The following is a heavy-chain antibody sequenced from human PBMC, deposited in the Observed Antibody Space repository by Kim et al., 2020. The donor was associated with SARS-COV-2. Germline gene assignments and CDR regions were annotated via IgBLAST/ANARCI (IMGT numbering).Heavy chain of an antibody. D-gene: IGHD6-6*01. CDR1: GGSISSSSYY. CDR3: ARRGRSIAARGAGYSFDS. CDR2: IYYSGST. J-gene: IGHJ4*02. V-gene: IGHV4-39*01. Sequence: SETLSLTCTVSGGSISSSSYYWGWIRQPPGKGLEWIGSIYYSGSTYYNPSLKSRVTISVDTSKNQFSLKRSSVTAAATAVYYCARRGRSIAARGAGYSFDSWGQGTLRSVSS.